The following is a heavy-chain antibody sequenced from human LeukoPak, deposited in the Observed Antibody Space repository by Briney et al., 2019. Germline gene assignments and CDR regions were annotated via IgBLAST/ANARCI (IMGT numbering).Heavy chain of an antibody. CDR1: GGTFSSYA. J-gene: IGHJ4*02. CDR3: ARDGPSTVTTPLGY. D-gene: IGHD4-17*01. V-gene: IGHV1-69*04. Sequence: SVKVSCKASGGTFSSYAISWVRQAPGQGLEWMGRIIPILGIANYAQKFQGRVTITADESTSTAYMELSSLRSEDTAVYYCARDGPSTVTTPLGYWGQGTLVTVSS. CDR2: IIPILGIA.